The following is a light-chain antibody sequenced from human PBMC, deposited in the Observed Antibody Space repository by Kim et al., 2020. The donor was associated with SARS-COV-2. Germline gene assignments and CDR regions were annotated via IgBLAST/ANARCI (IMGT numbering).Light chain of an antibody. Sequence: DIVMTQAPLSSSVTLGQPASISCRSSESLAHSNGNTYLSWFHQRPGQPPRLLIHQVSRRLSGVPDRFTGSGAETHFTLTISSVEPEDVGIYYCMQATQFPRTFGQGTKVDIK. CDR1: ESLAHSNGNTY. J-gene: IGKJ1*01. CDR3: MQATQFPRT. CDR2: QVS. V-gene: IGKV2-24*01.